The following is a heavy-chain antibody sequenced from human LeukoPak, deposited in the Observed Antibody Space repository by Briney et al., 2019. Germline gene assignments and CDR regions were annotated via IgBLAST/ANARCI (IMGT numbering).Heavy chain of an antibody. CDR1: GFTFSSYA. CDR3: AKDFYCSSTSCYLEYPGY. J-gene: IGHJ4*02. V-gene: IGHV3-23*01. CDR2: ISGSDGST. Sequence: GGSLRLSCAASGFTFSSYAMSWVRQAPGKGLEWVSAISGSDGSTYYADSVKGRFTISRDNSKNTLYLQMNSLRAEDTAVYYCAKDFYCSSTSCYLEYPGYWGQGTLVTVSS. D-gene: IGHD2-2*01.